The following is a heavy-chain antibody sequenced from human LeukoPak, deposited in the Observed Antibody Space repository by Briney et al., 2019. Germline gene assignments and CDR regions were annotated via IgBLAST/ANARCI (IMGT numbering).Heavy chain of an antibody. J-gene: IGHJ4*02. V-gene: IGHV3-9*01. CDR3: AKDIRRYKYYFDY. CDR2: ISWHSGSI. D-gene: IGHD3-16*02. CDR1: GFTFDDYA. Sequence: GGSLRLSCAASGFTFDDYAMHWVRQAPGKGLECVSGISWHSGSIGYADSVKGRFTISRDNAKNSLYLQMKSLRAEDTPLYLCAKDIRRYKYYFDYCGQGNLVTVSS.